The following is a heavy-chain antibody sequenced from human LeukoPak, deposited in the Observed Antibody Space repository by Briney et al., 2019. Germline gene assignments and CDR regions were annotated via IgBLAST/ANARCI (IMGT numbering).Heavy chain of an antibody. V-gene: IGHV5-51*01. CDR2: IYPGDSDT. CDR1: GYNFTSYW. Sequence: GESLKIPCKGSGYNFTSYWLAWVRQMPGKCLEWMGIIYPGDSDTRYSPSFQGQITISADKSINTAYLQWSSLKASDTAMYYCARVDTDKDHYYFYYIDVWGKGTTVTVSS. J-gene: IGHJ6*03. CDR3: ARVDTDKDHYYFYYIDV. D-gene: IGHD5-18*01.